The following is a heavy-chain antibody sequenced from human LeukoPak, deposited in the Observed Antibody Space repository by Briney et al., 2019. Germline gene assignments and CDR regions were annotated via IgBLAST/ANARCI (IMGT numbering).Heavy chain of an antibody. J-gene: IGHJ5*02. CDR1: GFTFSSYW. CDR3: ARDRYYGFWSGQNWFDP. Sequence: QPGGSLRLSCAASGFTFSSYWMSWVRQAPGKGLEWVANIKQDGSEKYYVDSVKGRFTISRDNAKNSLYLQMNSLRAEDTAVYYCARDRYYGFWSGQNWFDPWGQGTLVTVSS. V-gene: IGHV3-7*01. D-gene: IGHD3-3*01. CDR2: IKQDGSEK.